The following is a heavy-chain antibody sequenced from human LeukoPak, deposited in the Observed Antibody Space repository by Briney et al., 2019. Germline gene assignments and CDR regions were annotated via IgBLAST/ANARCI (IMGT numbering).Heavy chain of an antibody. J-gene: IGHJ4*02. CDR3: ARAGSYRFDY. V-gene: IGHV3-74*03. Sequence: GGSLRLSSAPSGFTFSSYWMHWIRHPPGKGLEWVSRINTDGSTITYADSVKGRFTISRDNARNTLYLQMNSLRDEDTAVYYCARAGSYRFDYWGQGTLVTVSS. CDR2: INTDGSTI. CDR1: GFTFSSYW. D-gene: IGHD3-16*02.